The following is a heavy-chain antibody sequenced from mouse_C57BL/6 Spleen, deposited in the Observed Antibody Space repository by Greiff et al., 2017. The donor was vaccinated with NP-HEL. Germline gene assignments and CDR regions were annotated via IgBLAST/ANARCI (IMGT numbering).Heavy chain of an antibody. CDR1: GYTFTSYW. D-gene: IGHD2-3*01. CDR2: IDPSDSET. CDR3: AKGYDGYYLWYFDV. Sequence: QVQLQQSGAELVRPGSSVKLSCKASGYTFTSYWMHWVKQRPIQGLEWIGNIDPSDSETHYNQKFKDKATLTVDKSSSTAYMQLSSLTSEDSAVYYCAKGYDGYYLWYFDVWGTGTTVTVSS. J-gene: IGHJ1*03. V-gene: IGHV1-52*01.